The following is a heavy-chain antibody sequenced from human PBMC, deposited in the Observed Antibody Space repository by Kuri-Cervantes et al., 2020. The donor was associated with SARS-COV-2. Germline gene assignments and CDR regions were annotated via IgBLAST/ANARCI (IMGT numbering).Heavy chain of an antibody. V-gene: IGHV3-9*01. D-gene: IGHD3-10*01. J-gene: IGHJ5*02. CDR2: ISWNSGSI. Sequence: SLKISCAASGFTFDDYAMHWVRQAPGKGLDWVSGISWNSGSIGYADSVKGRFTISRDNAKNSLYLQMNSLRAEDTALYYCAKDRMVQGVIRGTAFDPWGQGTLVTVSS. CDR3: AKDRMVQGVIRGTAFDP. CDR1: GFTFDDYA.